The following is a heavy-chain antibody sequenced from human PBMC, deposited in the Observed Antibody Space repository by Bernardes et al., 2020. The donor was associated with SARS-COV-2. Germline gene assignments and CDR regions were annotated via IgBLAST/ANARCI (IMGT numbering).Heavy chain of an antibody. Sequence: GGSLRLSCEASGFIFSTYDMYWVRQAPGKGLEWLSYISSTGTTIYYADSVKGRFTISRDNAKNSLYLQMSGLRAEDTAAYYCARAPQTSYYDILTELDYWGHLILFALSS. V-gene: IGHV3-48*03. CDR3: ARAPQTSYYDILTELDY. J-gene: IGHJ4*01. D-gene: IGHD3-9*01. CDR2: ISSTGTTI. CDR1: GFIFSTYD.